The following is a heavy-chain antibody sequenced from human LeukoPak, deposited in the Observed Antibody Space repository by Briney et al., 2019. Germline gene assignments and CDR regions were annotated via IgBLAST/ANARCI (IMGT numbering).Heavy chain of an antibody. D-gene: IGHD6-13*01. CDR2: IIPIFGTA. J-gene: IGHJ2*01. CDR1: GGTFSSYA. V-gene: IGHV1-69*13. Sequence: ASVKVSCKASGGTFSSYAISWVRQAPGQGLEWMGGIIPIFGTANYAQKFQGRVTITADESTSTAYMELSSLRSEDTAVYYCASERGIAAAGSFDLWGRGTLVTVSS. CDR3: ASERGIAAAGSFDL.